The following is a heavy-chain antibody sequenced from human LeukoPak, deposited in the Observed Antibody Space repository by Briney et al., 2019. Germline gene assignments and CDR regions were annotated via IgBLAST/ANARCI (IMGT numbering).Heavy chain of an antibody. J-gene: IGHJ4*02. D-gene: IGHD6-19*01. Sequence: SETLSLTCTGSGGSVSSYYWSWIRQPPGKGLEWIGNIYNSGTTNYNPSLKSRVTISVDTSKNQFSLILSSVTAADTAVYSCANGQQWLAFDSWGQGTLVTVSS. CDR3: ANGQQWLAFDS. V-gene: IGHV4-59*08. CDR1: GGSVSSYY. CDR2: IYNSGTT.